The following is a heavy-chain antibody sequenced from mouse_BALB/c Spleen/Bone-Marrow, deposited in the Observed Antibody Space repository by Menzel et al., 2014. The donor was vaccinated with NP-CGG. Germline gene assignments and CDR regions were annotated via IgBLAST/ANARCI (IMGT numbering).Heavy chain of an antibody. V-gene: IGHV10-3*03. Sequence: EVQLVESGEGLVQPKGSLKLSCAASGFTFNTYGMHWVCQAPGKGLEWIARIRSKSNDYATYYADSVKDRFIISRDDSQSMLYLQMNNLKTEDTAMYYCVRDSDYGYYSMDYWGQGTSVTVSS. D-gene: IGHD2-4*01. CDR1: GFTFNTYG. CDR2: IRSKSNDYAT. J-gene: IGHJ4*01. CDR3: VRDSDYGYYSMDY.